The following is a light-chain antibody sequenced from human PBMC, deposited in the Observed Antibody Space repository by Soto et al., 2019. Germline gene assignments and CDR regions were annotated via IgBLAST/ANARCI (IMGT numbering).Light chain of an antibody. Sequence: EIVMTQSPATLSVSPGERATLSCRASQSVNHNLAWYQQKPGQAPRLLFYGASFRATGVPAWCSASWSRTDFTLTISSMQSEDFAIYYSQHSNSWSYTFGQGTKLEIK. J-gene: IGKJ2*01. CDR2: GAS. V-gene: IGKV3-15*01. CDR1: QSVNHN. CDR3: QHSNSWSYT.